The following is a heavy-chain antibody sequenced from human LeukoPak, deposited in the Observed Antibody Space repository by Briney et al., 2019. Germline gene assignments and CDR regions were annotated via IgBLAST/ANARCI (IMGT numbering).Heavy chain of an antibody. CDR3: ASSWSTGLTFDY. Sequence: PSGTLSLTCAVSGGSISSTKWWSWVRQPPGKGLEWTGEIYHGGTTNYNPSLRSRVTISVDKSMSQFSLKLTSVTAADTAVYYCASSWSTGLTFDYWGQGTLVTVSS. D-gene: IGHD6-13*01. V-gene: IGHV4-4*02. CDR1: GGSISSTKW. CDR2: IYHGGTT. J-gene: IGHJ4*02.